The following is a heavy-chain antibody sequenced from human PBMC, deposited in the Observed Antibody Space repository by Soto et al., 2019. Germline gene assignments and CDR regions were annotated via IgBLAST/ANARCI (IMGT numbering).Heavy chain of an antibody. CDR2: IKSDGSST. Sequence: EVQLVESGGGLVQPGGSLRLSCAASGFTFSSYWMHWVRQAPGKGLVWVSRIKSDGSSTSYADSVKGRFTISRDNAKNTLYLQMNSLRAEDTAVYYCARDGWLDPTIDAFDIWGQGTMVTVSS. CDR1: GFTFSSYW. D-gene: IGHD5-12*01. CDR3: ARDGWLDPTIDAFDI. V-gene: IGHV3-74*01. J-gene: IGHJ3*02.